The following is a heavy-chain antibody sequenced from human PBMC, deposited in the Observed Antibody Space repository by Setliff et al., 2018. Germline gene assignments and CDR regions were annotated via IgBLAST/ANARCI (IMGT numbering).Heavy chain of an antibody. V-gene: IGHV3-21*01. CDR1: GFTFSRYA. CDR2: ISSSSTYI. J-gene: IGHJ4*02. D-gene: IGHD2-2*01. Sequence: ETLSLSCIASGFTFSRYAMNWVRQTPGKGLEWVSSISSSSTYIYYADSVKGRFTISRDNAKNSLFLLMNSLRAEDTAVYYCARGGFAVVPSALSPPGDYWGQGTLVTVSS. CDR3: ARGGFAVVPSALSPPGDY.